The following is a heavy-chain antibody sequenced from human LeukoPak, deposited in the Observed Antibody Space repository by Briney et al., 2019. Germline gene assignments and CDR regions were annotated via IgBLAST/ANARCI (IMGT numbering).Heavy chain of an antibody. V-gene: IGHV4-39*07. CDR3: ARGIAAAGFDY. CDR1: GGSISSSSYY. D-gene: IGHD6-13*01. CDR2: IYYSGST. Sequence: SETLSLTCTVSGGSISSSSYYWGWIRQPPGKGLEWIGSIYYSGSTYYNPSLKSRVTISVDTSKNQFSLKLSSVTAADTAVYYCARGIAAAGFDYWGQGTLVTVSS. J-gene: IGHJ4*02.